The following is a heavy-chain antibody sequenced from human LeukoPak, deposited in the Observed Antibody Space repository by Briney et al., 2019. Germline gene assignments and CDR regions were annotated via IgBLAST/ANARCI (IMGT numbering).Heavy chain of an antibody. V-gene: IGHV4-59*08. CDR2: IYYSGST. J-gene: IGHJ4*02. D-gene: IGHD5-18*01. CDR1: GGSISSYY. CDR3: ASLYSYGLLRDY. Sequence: PSETLSLTCTVSGGSISSYYWSWIRQPPGKGLEWIGYIYYSGSTNYNPSLKSRVTISVDTSKNQFSLKLSSVTAADTAVYYCASLYSYGLLRDYWGQGTLVTVSS.